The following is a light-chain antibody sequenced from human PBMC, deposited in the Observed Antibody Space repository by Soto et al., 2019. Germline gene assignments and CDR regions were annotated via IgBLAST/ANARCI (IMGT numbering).Light chain of an antibody. CDR2: EVS. J-gene: IGLJ2*01. Sequence: QSALTQPASVSGSPGQSITISCTGTSSDVGSYNLVSCYQQHPGKAPKLMIYEVSKLPSGVSNRFSGSKSGNTASLTISGLQAEDEADYYCCSYAGSSTLVFGGGTKLTVL. CDR3: CSYAGSSTLV. CDR1: SSDVGSYNL. V-gene: IGLV2-23*02.